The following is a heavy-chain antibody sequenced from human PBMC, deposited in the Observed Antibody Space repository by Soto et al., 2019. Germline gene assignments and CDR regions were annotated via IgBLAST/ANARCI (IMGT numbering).Heavy chain of an antibody. J-gene: IGHJ4*02. D-gene: IGHD5-12*01. V-gene: IGHV3-30*18. CDR3: AKGPIWWQRGYFDY. CDR1: GFTFRSYG. CDR2: ISYDGSNK. Sequence: QVQLVESGGGVVQPGRSLRLSCAASGFTFRSYGMHWVRQAPGKGLEWVAVISYDGSNKYYADSVKGRFTISRDNSKNTLYLQMNSLRAEDTAVYYCAKGPIWWQRGYFDYWGQGTLVTVSS.